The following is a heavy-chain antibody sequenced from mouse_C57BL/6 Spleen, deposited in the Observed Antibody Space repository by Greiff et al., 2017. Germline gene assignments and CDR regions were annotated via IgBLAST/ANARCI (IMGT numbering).Heavy chain of an antibody. CDR3: AREGGYYAMDY. J-gene: IGHJ4*01. CDR2: IYPGDGDT. Sequence: VKLQESGPELVKPGASVKISCKASGYAFSSSWMNWVKQRPGKGLEWIGRIYPGDGDTNYNGKFKGKATLAADKSSSTAYMQLSSLTYEDSAVYFCAREGGYYAMDYWGQGTSVTVSS. CDR1: GYAFSSSW. V-gene: IGHV1-82*01.